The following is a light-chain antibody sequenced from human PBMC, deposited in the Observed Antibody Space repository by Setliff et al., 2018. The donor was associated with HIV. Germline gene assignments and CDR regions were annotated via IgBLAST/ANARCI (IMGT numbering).Light chain of an antibody. CDR3: SSYAITNTLP. CDR1: SSDVGGYNY. Sequence: QSVMTQPASVSGSPGQSITISCTGNSSDVGGYNYVSWYQQHPGKDPKLIIYEVKNRPSGVSNRFSGSKSGNTASLTIPGLQAEDEADYYCSSYAITNTLPFGTGTKGTVL. V-gene: IGLV2-14*01. J-gene: IGLJ1*01. CDR2: EVK.